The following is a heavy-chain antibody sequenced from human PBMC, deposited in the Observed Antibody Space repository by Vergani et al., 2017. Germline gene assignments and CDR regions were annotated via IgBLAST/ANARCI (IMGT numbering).Heavy chain of an antibody. J-gene: IGHJ6*03. CDR3: AHSARNRSSTSCYGYYYYYMDV. Sequence: QITLKESGPTLVKPTQTLTLTCTFSGFSLSTSGVGVGWIRQPPGTALEWLALIYWDDDKRYSPSLKSRLTITKDTSKNQVVLTMTNMDPVDPATYYCAHSARNRSSTSCYGYYYYYMDVWGKGTTVTVSS. D-gene: IGHD2-2*01. CDR1: GFSLSTSGVG. V-gene: IGHV2-5*02. CDR2: IYWDDDK.